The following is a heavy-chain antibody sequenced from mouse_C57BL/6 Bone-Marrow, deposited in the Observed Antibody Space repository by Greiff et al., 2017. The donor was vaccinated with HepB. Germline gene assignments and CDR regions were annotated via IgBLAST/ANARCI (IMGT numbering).Heavy chain of an antibody. CDR3: AREGLASSGYLYFDY. D-gene: IGHD3-2*02. Sequence: VQLQESGAELVKPGASVKMSCKASGYTFTTYPIEWMKQSHGKSLEWIGNFHPYNDDTKYNEKFKGKATLTVDKSSSTAYLELSRFTSDDSAVYYCAREGLASSGYLYFDYWGQGTTLTVSS. CDR1: GYTFTTYP. J-gene: IGHJ2*01. CDR2: FHPYNDDT. V-gene: IGHV1-47*01.